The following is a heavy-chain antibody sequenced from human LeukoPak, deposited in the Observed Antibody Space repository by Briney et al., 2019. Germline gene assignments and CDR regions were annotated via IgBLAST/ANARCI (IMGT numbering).Heavy chain of an antibody. J-gene: IGHJ4*02. Sequence: GGSLRLSCAASGFTFSSYAMSWVRQAPGKGLELVSAISGSGGSTYYADSVKGRFTITRDNSKNTLYLQMNSLRAEDTAVYYCAKAPFITMVRGVISSYFDYWGQGTLVTVSS. V-gene: IGHV3-23*01. CDR3: AKAPFITMVRGVISSYFDY. CDR2: ISGSGGST. D-gene: IGHD3-10*01. CDR1: GFTFSSYA.